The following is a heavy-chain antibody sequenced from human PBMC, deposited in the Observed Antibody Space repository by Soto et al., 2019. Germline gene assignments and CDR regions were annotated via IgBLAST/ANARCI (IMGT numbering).Heavy chain of an antibody. D-gene: IGHD2-15*01. V-gene: IGHV2-70*12. J-gene: IGHJ4*02. CDR1: GGSVSGYY. CDR2: IDWEDDK. CDR3: AHRLCDNSCYWDVGYFDS. Sequence: TLSLTCTVSGGSVSGYYWSWIRQPPGKALEWLAHIDWEDDKYYSTSLETRLTISKDTSKNQVVLTMTNMDTVDTATYYCAHRLCDNSCYWDVGYFDSWGQGTLVTVSS.